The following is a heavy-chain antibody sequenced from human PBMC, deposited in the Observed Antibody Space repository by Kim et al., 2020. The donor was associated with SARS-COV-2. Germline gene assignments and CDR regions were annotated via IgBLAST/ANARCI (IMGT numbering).Heavy chain of an antibody. CDR1: GFSVSSYY. CDR3: ARGVDAHNYFDY. J-gene: IGHJ4*02. Sequence: GGSLRLSCAASGFSVSSYYMSWVRQAPGKGLEWVSVIYAGGYTFYGDAVRGRFTISRDNSRNKLYLQMDDLRAEDTAVYYCARGVDAHNYFDYWGQGILVTISS. CDR2: IYAGGYT. V-gene: IGHV3-53*01. D-gene: IGHD5-12*01.